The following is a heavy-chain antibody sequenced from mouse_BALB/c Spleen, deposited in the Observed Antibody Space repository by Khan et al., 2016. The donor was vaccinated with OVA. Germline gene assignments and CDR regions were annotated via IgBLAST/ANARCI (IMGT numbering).Heavy chain of an antibody. V-gene: IGHV2-6-1*01. D-gene: IGHD2-10*01. CDR1: GFSLTNYG. CDR2: IWSDGST. Sequence: QVQLQQSGPGLVAPSQSLSITCTISGFSLTNYGVHWVRQPPGKGLEWLVVIWSDGSTTYNSALKSRLTISKDNSESQVFLKMNSLLTDETAMYFCARQPYYHYNIMDYWGQGTSVTVSS. CDR3: ARQPYYHYNIMDY. J-gene: IGHJ4*01.